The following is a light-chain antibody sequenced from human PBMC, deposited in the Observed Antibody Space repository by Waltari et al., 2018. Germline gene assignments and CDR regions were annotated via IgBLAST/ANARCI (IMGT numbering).Light chain of an antibody. J-gene: IGKJ1*01. CDR3: HQYNNRET. V-gene: IGKV3-15*01. Sequence: DIVMTQSPATLSVSPGERATLSCRASQSVSNNLAWYQQEHGQAPRLLIFGASTRATGIPARFSGSGSGTEFTLTISSLQSEDFAVYYCHQYNNRETFGQGTKVEI. CDR2: GAS. CDR1: QSVSNN.